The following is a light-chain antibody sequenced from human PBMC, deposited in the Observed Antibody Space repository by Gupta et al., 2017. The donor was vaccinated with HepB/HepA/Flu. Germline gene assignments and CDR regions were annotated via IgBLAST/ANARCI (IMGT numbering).Light chain of an antibody. Sequence: QSVLTQPPSVSAAPGQPGTISCSGSSSNIGKSFVSWYQHLPGTAPKLLIYENYKRPSGIPDRFSGSKSGASATLGITELQTGDEADYYCGTWDTSLSAYVFGTGTEVTVL. CDR2: ENY. V-gene: IGLV1-51*02. J-gene: IGLJ1*01. CDR1: SSNIGKSF. CDR3: GTWDTSLSAYV.